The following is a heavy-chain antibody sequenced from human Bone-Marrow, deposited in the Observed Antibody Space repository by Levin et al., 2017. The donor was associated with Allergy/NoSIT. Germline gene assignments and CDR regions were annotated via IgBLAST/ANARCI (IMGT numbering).Heavy chain of an antibody. V-gene: IGHV1-46*01. CDR2: INPSGGDT. CDR1: GYTFTSHY. J-gene: IGHJ4*02. D-gene: IGHD3-16*02. Sequence: ASVKVSCKASGYTFTSHYMHWVRQAPGHGLEWMGIINPSGGDTSKTKKFQGRLTMTWDTSTTTVYMELSSLTSDDTAVYYCAISAFDYWGQGTVVTVSA. CDR3: AISAFDY.